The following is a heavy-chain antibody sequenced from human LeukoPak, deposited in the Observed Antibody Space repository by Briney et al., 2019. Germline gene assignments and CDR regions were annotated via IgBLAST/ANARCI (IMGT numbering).Heavy chain of an antibody. CDR3: AKGGGRPLGDAYDI. Sequence: GGSLRLSCAASRFTFNSYWMNWVRQAPGKGLEGVAIIKYDGSVKYYVDSVRGRFTISRDNARNSLYLQMHSLRAEDTAVYYCAKGGGRPLGDAYDIWGQGTMVTVSS. CDR2: IKYDGSVK. V-gene: IGHV3-7*01. CDR1: RFTFNSYW. J-gene: IGHJ3*02. D-gene: IGHD1-26*01.